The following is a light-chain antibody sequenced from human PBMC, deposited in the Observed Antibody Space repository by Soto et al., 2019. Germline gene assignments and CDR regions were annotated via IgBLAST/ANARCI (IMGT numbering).Light chain of an antibody. CDR2: DAS. Sequence: EIVLTQSPATLSLSPGERATLSCRASQSVSSSLVWYQQKPGQAPRLLIYDASNRATGIPARFSGSGSGTDFTLTISSLEPEDFAIYYCQQRRNWPLTFGGGTKVEIK. V-gene: IGKV3-11*01. CDR3: QQRRNWPLT. CDR1: QSVSSS. J-gene: IGKJ4*01.